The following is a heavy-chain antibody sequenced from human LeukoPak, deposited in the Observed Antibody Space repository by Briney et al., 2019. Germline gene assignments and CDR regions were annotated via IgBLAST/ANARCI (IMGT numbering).Heavy chain of an antibody. CDR2: IYTSGST. D-gene: IGHD2-15*01. CDR3: ARAPVVNYYYYYMDV. V-gene: IGHV4-4*07. J-gene: IGHJ6*03. Sequence: SETLPLTCTVSGGSISSYYWSWIRQPAGKGLEWIGRIYTSGSTNYNPSLKSRVTMSVDTSKNQFSLKLSSVTAADTAVYYRARAPVVNYYYYYMDVWGKGTTVTVSS. CDR1: GGSISSYY.